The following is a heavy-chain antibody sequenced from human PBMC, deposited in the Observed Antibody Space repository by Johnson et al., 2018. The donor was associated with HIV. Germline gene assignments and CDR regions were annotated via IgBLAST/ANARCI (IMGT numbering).Heavy chain of an antibody. J-gene: IGHJ3*02. V-gene: IGHV3-30-3*01. CDR3: ARGGSSTSLDAFDI. CDR1: GFTFSDYA. CDR2: ISSDGTNP. D-gene: IGHD2-2*01. Sequence: QVQLVESGGGVVQPGRSLRLSCAASGFTFSDYAIHWVRQAPGKGLEWVAHISSDGTNPHSAASVQGRITIARDTSKNTLYLQMNSLRAEDTAVYYCARGGSSTSLDAFDIWGQGTMVTVSS.